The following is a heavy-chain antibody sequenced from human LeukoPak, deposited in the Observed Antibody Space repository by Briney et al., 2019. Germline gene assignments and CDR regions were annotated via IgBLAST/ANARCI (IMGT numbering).Heavy chain of an antibody. CDR2: ISTYNGHT. CDR1: GYSFTNYG. J-gene: IGHJ4*02. V-gene: IGHV1-18*01. CDR3: ARADSPGASYHY. D-gene: IGHD1-26*01. Sequence: GASVKVSCKASGYSFTNYGITWVRQAPGQGLEWLGWISTYNGHTKFAQNLQGRVTMTTDTSTSTVYMTLSSLRSQDTAVYYCARADSPGASYHYWGQGTLVTVSS.